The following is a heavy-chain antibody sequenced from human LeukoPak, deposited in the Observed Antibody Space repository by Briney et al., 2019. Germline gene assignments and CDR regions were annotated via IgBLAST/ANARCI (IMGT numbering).Heavy chain of an antibody. CDR1: GGSISSYY. D-gene: IGHD6-6*01. Sequence: SETLSLTCTVSGGSISSYYWSWIRQPPGKGLEWIGYIYYSGSTNYNPSLKSRVTISVDTSKNQFSLKLSSVTAADTAVYYCARDSRRSPSAFDIWGQGTMVTVSS. CDR3: ARDSRRSPSAFDI. CDR2: IYYSGST. V-gene: IGHV4-59*01. J-gene: IGHJ3*02.